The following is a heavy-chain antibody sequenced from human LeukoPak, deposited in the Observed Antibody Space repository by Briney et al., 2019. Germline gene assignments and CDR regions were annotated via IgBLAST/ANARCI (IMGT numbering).Heavy chain of an antibody. Sequence: SETLSLTCAVYDGSFSGYYWSWIRQPPGKGLEWIGEINHSGSTNYNPSLKSRVTISVDTSKNQFSLKLSSVTAADTAVYYCAREPSSSSLYEVDYWGQGTLVTVSS. CDR1: DGSFSGYY. D-gene: IGHD6-6*01. CDR3: AREPSSSSLYEVDY. CDR2: INHSGST. J-gene: IGHJ4*02. V-gene: IGHV4-34*01.